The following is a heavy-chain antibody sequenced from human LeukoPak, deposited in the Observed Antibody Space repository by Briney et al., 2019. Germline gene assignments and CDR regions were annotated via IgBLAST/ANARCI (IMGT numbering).Heavy chain of an antibody. CDR1: GYTFTIYD. J-gene: IGHJ5*02. Sequence: ASVKVSCKASGYTFTIYDINWVRHATGQGLEWMGWMNPNSGNTGYAQKFQGRVTMTRNTSISTAYMELSSLRSEDTAVYYCARAGGPGYYGSGSYSYRFDPWGQGTLVTVSS. CDR2: MNPNSGNT. V-gene: IGHV1-8*01. D-gene: IGHD3-10*01. CDR3: ARAGGPGYYGSGSYSYRFDP.